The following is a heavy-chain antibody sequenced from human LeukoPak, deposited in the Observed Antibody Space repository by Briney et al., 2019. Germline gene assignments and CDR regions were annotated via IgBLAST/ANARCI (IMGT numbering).Heavy chain of an antibody. J-gene: IGHJ1*01. V-gene: IGHV4-59*08. Sequence: PSETLSLTCTVSGGSISSYYWSWIRQPPGKGLEWIGYIYYSGSTNYNPSLKSRVTISVDTSKNQFSLKLSSVTAADTAVYYCARHKGYSYGSRLQAEYFQHWGQGTLVTVSS. D-gene: IGHD5-18*01. CDR3: ARHKGYSYGSRLQAEYFQH. CDR1: GGSISSYY. CDR2: IYYSGST.